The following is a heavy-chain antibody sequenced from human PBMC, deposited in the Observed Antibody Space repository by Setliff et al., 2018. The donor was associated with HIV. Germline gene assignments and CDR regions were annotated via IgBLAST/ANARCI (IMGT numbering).Heavy chain of an antibody. J-gene: IGHJ4*02. CDR3: ARGEWVIRGDFDH. D-gene: IGHD3-10*01. CDR1: GHTFNNYD. V-gene: IGHV1-8*01. CDR2: MNPNSGAT. Sequence: ASVKVSCKASGHTFNNYDINWVRRATGQGLEWMGWMNPNSGATGYGQKFQGRVTMTRDTATTTAYMELSSLTSEDTAVYYCARGEWVIRGDFDHWGQGTLVTVSS.